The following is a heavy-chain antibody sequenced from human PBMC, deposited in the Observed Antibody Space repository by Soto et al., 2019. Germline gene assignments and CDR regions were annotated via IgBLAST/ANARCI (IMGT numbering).Heavy chain of an antibody. CDR2: ISGSGGST. Sequence: EVQLLESGGGLVQPGGSLRLSCAASGFTFSSYAMSWVRQAPGKGLEWVSAISGSGGSTYYADSVKGRFTISRDNSKNTLYLQMNSLRAEDTAVYYCAKDPIHGYSNDYYYYYGMDVWGQGTTVTVSS. CDR3: AKDPIHGYSNDYYYYYGMDV. J-gene: IGHJ6*02. CDR1: GFTFSSYA. D-gene: IGHD4-4*01. V-gene: IGHV3-23*01.